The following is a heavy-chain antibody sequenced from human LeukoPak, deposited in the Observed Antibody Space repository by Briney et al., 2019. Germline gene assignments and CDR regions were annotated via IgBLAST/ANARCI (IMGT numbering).Heavy chain of an antibody. Sequence: SVKVSCKASGGAFNNYGISWVRQAPGQGLEWMGRIIPIVGMTDYAQNLQCRVTITADKSTTTAYMELSSLRSEDTAVYYCARAPSDTSTVIRYHYFYGMDVWGQGTTVTVSS. J-gene: IGHJ6*02. CDR1: GGAFNNYG. D-gene: IGHD5-18*01. CDR2: IIPIVGMT. V-gene: IGHV1-69*04. CDR3: ARAPSDTSTVIRYHYFYGMDV.